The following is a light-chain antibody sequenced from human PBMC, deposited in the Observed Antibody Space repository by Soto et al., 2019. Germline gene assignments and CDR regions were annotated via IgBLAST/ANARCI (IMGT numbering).Light chain of an antibody. CDR3: MQALHTPK. J-gene: IGKJ1*01. Sequence: DIVMTQSPLSLPVTPGEPASISCRSSQSLLHSNGYNYLDWYLQKPGQSPQLLIYLGSNRASGVPDRFSGSGSGTDFTLKISRVEAEDVGVYYCMQALHTPKFGQGTKVEIK. V-gene: IGKV2-28*01. CDR1: QSLLHSNGYNY. CDR2: LGS.